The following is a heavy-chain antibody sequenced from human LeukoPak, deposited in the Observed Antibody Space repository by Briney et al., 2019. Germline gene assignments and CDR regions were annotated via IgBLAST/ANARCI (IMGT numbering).Heavy chain of an antibody. CDR3: ARLGLGGAFDI. Sequence: SQTLSLTCAISGDSVSSNSAVWNWIRQSPSRGLEWLGRTYYRSKWYNDYAVSVRSRITIKPDTSKNQFSLQLNSATPEDTAVYYCARLGLGGAFDIWGQGTMVTVSS. D-gene: IGHD2-15*01. V-gene: IGHV6-1*01. CDR2: TYYRSKWYN. CDR1: GDSVSSNSAV. J-gene: IGHJ3*02.